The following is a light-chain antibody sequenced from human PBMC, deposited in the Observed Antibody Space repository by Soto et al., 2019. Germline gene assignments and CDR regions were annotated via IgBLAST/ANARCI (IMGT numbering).Light chain of an antibody. Sequence: EIVLTQSPATLSLSPGERATLSCRASQSISNYLAWYQQKPGQAPRLLIFEASTRASDIPARFLGSESGADFSVTVHSLAPEGFAVSYYQQSSNRPNTLGQGTKLQLK. J-gene: IGKJ2*01. CDR2: EAS. CDR1: QSISNY. CDR3: QQSSNRPNT. V-gene: IGKV3-11*01.